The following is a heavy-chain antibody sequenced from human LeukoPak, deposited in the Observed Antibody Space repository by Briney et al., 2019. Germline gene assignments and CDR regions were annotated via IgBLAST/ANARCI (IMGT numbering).Heavy chain of an antibody. CDR3: ASREFDF. J-gene: IGHJ2*01. V-gene: IGHV6-1*01. CDR1: GDSVSSNSAA. D-gene: IGHD3-10*01. Sequence: SQTLSLTCAISGDSVSSNSAAWNWIRQSPSRGLEWLGRTYHRSKWYNDYAVSVKSRITINADTSKNLFPLQLNSMTPEGTAVYYCASREFDFWGRGTLVTVSS. CDR2: TYHRSKWYN.